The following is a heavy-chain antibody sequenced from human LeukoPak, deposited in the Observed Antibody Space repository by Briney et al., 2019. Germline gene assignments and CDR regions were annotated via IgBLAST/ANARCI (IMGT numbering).Heavy chain of an antibody. V-gene: IGHV4-59*01. CDR3: ARGQKYRSGYTVTELGSGYFDC. J-gene: IGHJ4*02. CDR1: GGSISSYY. CDR2: IYYSGRT. D-gene: IGHD5-18*01. Sequence: PSETLSLTCSVSGGSISSYYWSWIRQPPGRGLEWTGYIYYSGRTSYNPSLKSRVTISVDTSKNQFSLRLSSVTAADTAVYYCARGQKYRSGYTVTELGSGYFDCWGQGPLVTVSS.